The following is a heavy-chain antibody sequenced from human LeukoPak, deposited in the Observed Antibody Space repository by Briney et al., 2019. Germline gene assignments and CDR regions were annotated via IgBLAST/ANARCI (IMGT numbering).Heavy chain of an antibody. CDR2: IRSKAYGGTT. Sequence: PGRSLRLSCTASGFTFGDYAMSWVRQAPGKGLEWVGFIRSKAYGGTTEYAASVKGRFTISRDDSKSIAYLQMNSLKPEDTAVYYCTRARRYFDWLLYYFDYWGQGTLVTVSS. CDR1: GFTFGDYA. V-gene: IGHV3-49*04. CDR3: TRARRYFDWLLYYFDY. J-gene: IGHJ4*02. D-gene: IGHD3-9*01.